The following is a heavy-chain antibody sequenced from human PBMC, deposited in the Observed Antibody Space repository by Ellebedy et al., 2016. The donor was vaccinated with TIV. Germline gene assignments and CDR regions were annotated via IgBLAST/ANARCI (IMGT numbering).Heavy chain of an antibody. Sequence: SETLSLXCAVYGGSFSGYYWSWIRQPPGKGLEWIGEINHSGSTNYNPSLKSRVTISVDTSKNQFSLKLSSVTAADTAVYYCARVGGREANWFDPWGQGTLVTVSS. V-gene: IGHV4-34*01. J-gene: IGHJ5*02. CDR2: INHSGST. CDR1: GGSFSGYY. CDR3: ARVGGREANWFDP. D-gene: IGHD3-16*01.